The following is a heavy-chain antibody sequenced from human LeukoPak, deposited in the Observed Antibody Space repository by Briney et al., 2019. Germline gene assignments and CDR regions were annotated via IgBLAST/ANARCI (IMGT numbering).Heavy chain of an antibody. Sequence: GGSLRLSCAASGFTFSSYAMSWVRQAPGKRLEWVSAISGSGGCTYYADSVKGRFTISRDNSKNTLYLQMNSLRAEDTAVYYCAKVGSSGYYHDYWGQGTLVTVSS. CDR3: AKVGSSGYYHDY. V-gene: IGHV3-23*01. CDR2: ISGSGGCT. D-gene: IGHD3-22*01. J-gene: IGHJ4*02. CDR1: GFTFSSYA.